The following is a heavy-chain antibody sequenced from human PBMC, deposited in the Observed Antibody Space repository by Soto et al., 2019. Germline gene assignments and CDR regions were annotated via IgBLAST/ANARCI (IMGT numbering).Heavy chain of an antibody. CDR2: ISAENCNT. V-gene: IGHV1-18*01. Sequence: GASVKVSCKASGYTFPSYGFSWVRQPPGQGLEWMGWISAENCNTNYAQKLQVRVTRTTDTSTSTAYMELRSLRSDDTAVYYCARDGYYDYVWGSYRSLLYYYSGMDVWGQGTTVTVSS. D-gene: IGHD3-16*02. CDR3: ARDGYYDYVWGSYRSLLYYYSGMDV. CDR1: GYTFPSYG. J-gene: IGHJ6*02.